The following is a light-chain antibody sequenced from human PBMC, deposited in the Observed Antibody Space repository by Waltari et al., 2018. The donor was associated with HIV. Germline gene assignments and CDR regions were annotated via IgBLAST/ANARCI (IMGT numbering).Light chain of an antibody. J-gene: IGKJ1*01. CDR2: CSS. V-gene: IGKV1-39*01. Sequence: DIQMTQSPTSLSAYVGDTIRISCRASQGISTYLNWYQKRGDKTPKLLIFCSSNLQSGVPSRFSGSGSGTEFTLIIRGLQPEDFASYFCQQSYNVPWTFGQGTKVET. CDR3: QQSYNVPWT. CDR1: QGISTY.